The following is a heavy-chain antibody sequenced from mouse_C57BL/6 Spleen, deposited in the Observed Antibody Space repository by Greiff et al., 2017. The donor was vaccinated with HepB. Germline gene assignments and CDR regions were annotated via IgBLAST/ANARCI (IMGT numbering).Heavy chain of an antibody. V-gene: IGHV1-69*01. CDR2: IDPSDSYT. CDR3: ARGDYYGSSSYYFDY. CDR1: GYTFTSYW. J-gene: IGHJ2*01. Sequence: VQLQQPGAELVMPGASVKLSCKASGYTFTSYWMHWVKQRPGQGLEWIGEIDPSDSYTNYNQKFKGKSTLTVDKSSSQAYMQLSSLTSEDSAVYYCARGDYYGSSSYYFDYWGQGTTLTVSS. D-gene: IGHD1-1*01.